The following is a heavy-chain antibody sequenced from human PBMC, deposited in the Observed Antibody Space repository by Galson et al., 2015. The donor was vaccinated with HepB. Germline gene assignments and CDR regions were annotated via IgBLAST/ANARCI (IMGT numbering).Heavy chain of an antibody. J-gene: IGHJ4*02. CDR3: ATQAHSATFDC. CDR1: GYSFTNYW. CDR2: IYPGDSDT. Sequence: QSGVEVKKPGESLKISCKGSGYSFTNYWIGWVHQMPGKGLEGMGIIYPGDSDTRYSPSFQGQVTFSADKSISTAYLQWSSLKASDTAMYYCATQAHSATFDCWGQGTLVTVSS. V-gene: IGHV5-51*07. D-gene: IGHD2-15*01.